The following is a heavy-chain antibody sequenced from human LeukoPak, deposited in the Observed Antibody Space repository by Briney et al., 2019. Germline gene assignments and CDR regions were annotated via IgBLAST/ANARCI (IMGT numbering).Heavy chain of an antibody. Sequence: SQTLSLTCTVSGGSISSGGYYWSWIRQPPGKGLEWIGYIYYSGSTYYNPSLKSRVTISVDTSKNQFSLKLSSVTAADTAVYYCARFYGSGSYNSWFDPWGQGTLVTVSS. J-gene: IGHJ5*02. D-gene: IGHD3-10*01. CDR2: IYYSGST. CDR3: ARFYGSGSYNSWFDP. CDR1: GGSISSGGYY. V-gene: IGHV4-31*03.